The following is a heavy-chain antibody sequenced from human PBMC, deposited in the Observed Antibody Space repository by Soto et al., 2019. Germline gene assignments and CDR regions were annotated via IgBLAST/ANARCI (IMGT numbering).Heavy chain of an antibody. Sequence: SLRLSCTASGFTFGDYAMSWVRQAPGKGLEWVGFIRSKAYGGTTEYAASVKGRFTISRDNSKNTLYLQMNSLRAEDTAVYYCARDQGWELLWESDAFDIWGQGTMVTVSS. D-gene: IGHD1-26*01. J-gene: IGHJ3*02. CDR3: ARDQGWELLWESDAFDI. CDR1: GFTFGDYA. V-gene: IGHV3-49*04. CDR2: IRSKAYGGTT.